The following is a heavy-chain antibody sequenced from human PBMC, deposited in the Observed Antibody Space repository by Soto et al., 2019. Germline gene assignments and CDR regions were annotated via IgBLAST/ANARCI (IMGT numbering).Heavy chain of an antibody. D-gene: IGHD1-20*01. Sequence: GGSLRLSCAASGFTFKDYDMHWVRQAPGKGLEWVSGLTWNSANIGYADSVKGRFTISKDNARNSLYLQMNNLRAEDTALYYCAKGGSITGFIVYWGKGALVTVSS. V-gene: IGHV3-9*01. CDR1: GFTFKDYD. CDR3: AKGGSITGFIVY. CDR2: LTWNSANI. J-gene: IGHJ4*02.